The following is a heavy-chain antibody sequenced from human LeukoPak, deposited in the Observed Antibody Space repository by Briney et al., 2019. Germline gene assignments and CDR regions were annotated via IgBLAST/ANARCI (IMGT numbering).Heavy chain of an antibody. CDR2: INPKIADT. Sequence: ASVKVSCKASGYTFNDFYVHGVRQAPGQGLEWMGWINPKIADTIYAQSVRGRVTMTRDTSITTAYLELSSLRSDDTAVYYCARSLPYDNRNPHIDHWGQGTLIAVSS. D-gene: IGHD3-22*01. CDR1: GYTFNDFY. CDR3: ARSLPYDNRNPHIDH. V-gene: IGHV1-2*02. J-gene: IGHJ4*02.